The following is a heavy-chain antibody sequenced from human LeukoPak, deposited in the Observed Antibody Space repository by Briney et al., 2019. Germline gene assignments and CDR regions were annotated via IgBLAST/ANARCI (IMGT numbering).Heavy chain of an antibody. J-gene: IGHJ4*02. Sequence: SVKVSCKAAGGTFSSYAISWVRQAPGQGLEWMGGIIPVFRTANYAQKFQGRVTITADESTSTAYMELSSLRSEDTAVYYCALDPSGSGSYYNEGFDYWGQGTLVAVSS. V-gene: IGHV1-69*13. CDR2: IIPVFRTA. CDR3: ALDPSGSGSYYNEGFDY. CDR1: GGTFSSYA. D-gene: IGHD3-10*01.